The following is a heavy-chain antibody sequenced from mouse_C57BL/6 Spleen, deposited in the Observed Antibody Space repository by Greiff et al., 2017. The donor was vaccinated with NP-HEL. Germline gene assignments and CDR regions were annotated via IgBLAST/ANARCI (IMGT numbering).Heavy chain of an antibody. CDR2: IRNKANNHAT. V-gene: IGHV6-6*01. J-gene: IGHJ1*03. Sequence: EVMLVESGGGLVQPGGSMKLSCAASGFNFSDAWMDWVRQSPEQGLEWVAEIRNKANNHATYYAESVKGRFTISRDVSKRSVYLQMSSLSAEDTGIYYCTRGDWYFDVWGKGTTVTVSS. CDR1: GFNFSDAW. CDR3: TRGDWYFDV.